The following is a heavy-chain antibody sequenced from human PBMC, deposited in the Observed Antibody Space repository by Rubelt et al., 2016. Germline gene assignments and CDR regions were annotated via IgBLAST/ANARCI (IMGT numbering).Heavy chain of an antibody. CDR1: GGTFRSYA. CDR2: IIPIFGTA. Sequence: QVQLVQSGAEVKKHGSSVMVSCKASGGTFRSYAISWVRQAPGQGLEWMGGIIPIFGTATYAQKFQGRVTIIADESTSTSYMELSSLRSEDTAVYYCARRQQLGPFDYWGQGTLVTVSS. J-gene: IGHJ4*02. CDR3: ARRQQLGPFDY. D-gene: IGHD6-13*01. V-gene: IGHV1-69*01.